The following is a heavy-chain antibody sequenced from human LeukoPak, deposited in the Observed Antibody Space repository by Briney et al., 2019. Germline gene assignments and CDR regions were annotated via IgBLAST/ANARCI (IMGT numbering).Heavy chain of an antibody. CDR1: GYTFTGYY. D-gene: IGHD3-9*01. Sequence: AASVKVSCKASGYTFTGYYIHWVRQAPGQGLEWMGWINPNSGGTNYAQKFQGRVTMTSDTSISSAYMELSRLRSDDTAVYYCARDLYEGHDIFTGRLTGDYWGQGTLVTVSS. CDR3: ARDLYEGHDIFTGRLTGDY. CDR2: INPNSGGT. J-gene: IGHJ4*02. V-gene: IGHV1-2*02.